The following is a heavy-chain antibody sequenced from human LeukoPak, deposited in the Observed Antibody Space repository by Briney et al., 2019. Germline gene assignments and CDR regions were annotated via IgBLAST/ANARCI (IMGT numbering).Heavy chain of an antibody. V-gene: IGHV3-23*01. D-gene: IGHD2-2*01. CDR2: TSGSGGIS. Sequence: AGGSLRLSCVASGFTFSNYAMSWVRQAPGKGLEWVSGTSGSGGISYYADSVKGRFTISRGNSKNTLYLHMNNLRVEDTAVYYCARDSVGGDTSCYGYWGQGTLVTVSS. J-gene: IGHJ4*02. CDR3: ARDSVGGDTSCYGY. CDR1: GFTFSNYA.